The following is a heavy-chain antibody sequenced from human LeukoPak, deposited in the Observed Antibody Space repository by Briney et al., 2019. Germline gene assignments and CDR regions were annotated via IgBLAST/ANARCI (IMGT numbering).Heavy chain of an antibody. D-gene: IGHD3-10*01. CDR1: GYTFTSYD. CDR2: MNPNSGNT. Sequence: EASVKVSCKASGYTFTSYDINWVRQATGQGLEWMGWMNPNSGNTGYAQKFQGRVTMTRNTSISTAYMELSSLRSEDTAVYYCARERRGQGGSGSGGFDYWGQGTLVTVSS. J-gene: IGHJ4*02. CDR3: ARERRGQGGSGSGGFDY. V-gene: IGHV1-8*01.